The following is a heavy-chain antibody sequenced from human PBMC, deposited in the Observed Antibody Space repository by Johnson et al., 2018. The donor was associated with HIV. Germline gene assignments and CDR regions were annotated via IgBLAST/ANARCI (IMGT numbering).Heavy chain of an antibody. V-gene: IGHV3-30*01. D-gene: IGHD3-22*01. CDR2: IRYDGSNK. Sequence: QVQLVESGGVVVQPGRSLRLSCAASGFTFSSYAMHWVRQAPGKGLEWVALIRYDGSNKYYEDSVKGRFTISRDNSKNTLYLQMNSLRAEDTAVYHCAKDRVAAMIVVVSGRDAFDIWGQGTMVTVSS. CDR1: GFTFSSYA. J-gene: IGHJ3*02. CDR3: AKDRVAAMIVVVSGRDAFDI.